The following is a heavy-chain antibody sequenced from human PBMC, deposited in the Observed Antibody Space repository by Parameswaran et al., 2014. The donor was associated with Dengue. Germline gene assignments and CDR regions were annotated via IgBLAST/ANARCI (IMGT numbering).Heavy chain of an antibody. CDR3: ARFNKRDKYSSSLHYYGMDV. V-gene: IGHV4-59*01. D-gene: IGHD6-6*01. Sequence: ASETLSLTCTVSGGSISSYYWSWIRQPPGKGLEWIGYIYYSGSTNYNPSLKSRVTISVDTSKNQFSLKLSSVTAADTAVYYCARFNKRDKYSSSLHYYGMDVWGQGTTVTVSS. CDR2: IYYSGST. J-gene: IGHJ6*02. CDR1: GGSISSYY.